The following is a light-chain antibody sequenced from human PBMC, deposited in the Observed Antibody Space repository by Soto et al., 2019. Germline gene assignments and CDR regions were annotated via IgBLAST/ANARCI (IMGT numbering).Light chain of an antibody. CDR2: DVS. Sequence: QSVLTQPASVSGSPGQSITISCTGTSSDVGGYNYVSWYQQHPGKAPKLMIYDVSNRPSGVSNRFSGSKSGNTASLTISGLQAEDEADYYCSSFTSTSTWMFGGGTKVTVL. CDR3: SSFTSTSTWM. J-gene: IGLJ3*02. CDR1: SSDVGGYNY. V-gene: IGLV2-14*03.